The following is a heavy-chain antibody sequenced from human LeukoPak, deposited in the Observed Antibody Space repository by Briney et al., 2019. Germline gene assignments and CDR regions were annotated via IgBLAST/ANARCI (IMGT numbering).Heavy chain of an antibody. CDR1: GFTFSNYG. J-gene: IGHJ4*02. CDR3: AKDRGSCSGGTCYLVDY. V-gene: IGHV3-30*18. CDR2: ISYDGSSV. Sequence: GGSLRLSCAASGFTFSNYGMHWVRQAPGKGLEWVAVISYDGSSVNYADSVKGRLTVSRDNSKNTLYLEMNSLRAEDTAVFYCAKDRGSCSGGTCYLVDYWGQGTLVTVSS. D-gene: IGHD2-15*01.